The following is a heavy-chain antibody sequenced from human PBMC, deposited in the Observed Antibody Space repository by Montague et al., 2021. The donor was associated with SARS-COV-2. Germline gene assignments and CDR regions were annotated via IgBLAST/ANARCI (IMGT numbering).Heavy chain of an antibody. CDR2: IYYSGST. CDR3: ARLEAGDCSGGSCYSSWFDP. Sequence: SETLSLTCTISGGSISSSSYYWGWIRQPPGKGLEWIGSIYYSGSTNYNPSLKSRVTISVDTSKNQFSLKLSSVTAADTAVYYCARLEAGDCSGGSCYSSWFDPGGQGTLVTVSS. J-gene: IGHJ5*02. CDR1: GGSISSSSYY. V-gene: IGHV4-39*07. D-gene: IGHD2-15*01.